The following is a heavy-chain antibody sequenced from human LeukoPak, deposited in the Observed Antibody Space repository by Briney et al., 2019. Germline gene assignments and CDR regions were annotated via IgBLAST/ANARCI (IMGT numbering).Heavy chain of an antibody. Sequence: PGGSLRLSCAASGFTFSSYAMHWVRQAPDKGLEWVAVISYDGSNKYYADSVKGRFTISRDNSKNTLYLQMNSLRAEDTAVYYCARGPQELLYKSGAFDIWGQGTMVTVSS. D-gene: IGHD1-26*01. CDR2: ISYDGSNK. J-gene: IGHJ3*02. CDR1: GFTFSSYA. V-gene: IGHV3-30*04. CDR3: ARGPQELLYKSGAFDI.